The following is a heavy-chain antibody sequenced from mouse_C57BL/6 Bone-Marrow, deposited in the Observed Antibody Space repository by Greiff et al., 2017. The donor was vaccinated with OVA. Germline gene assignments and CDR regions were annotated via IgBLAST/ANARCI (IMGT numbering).Heavy chain of an antibody. D-gene: IGHD2-3*01. Sequence: VQLQQPGAELVKPGASVKLSCKASGYTFTSYWMHWVKQRPGRGLEWIGRIAPNSGGTKYNEKFKSKATLTVDKPSSTAYMQLSSLTSEDSAVYYCAYDGYYPGFAYWGQGTLVTVSA. J-gene: IGHJ3*01. CDR2: IAPNSGGT. CDR3: AYDGYYPGFAY. CDR1: GYTFTSYW. V-gene: IGHV1-72*01.